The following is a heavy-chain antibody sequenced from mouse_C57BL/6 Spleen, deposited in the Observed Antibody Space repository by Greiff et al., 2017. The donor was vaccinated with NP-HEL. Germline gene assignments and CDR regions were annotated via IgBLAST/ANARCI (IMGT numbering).Heavy chain of an antibody. D-gene: IGHD1-1*01. J-gene: IGHJ3*01. CDR3: ARPLYDCGSSYDGFDY. CDR2: IFPGSGST. Sequence: QVQLQQSGAELMKPGASVKLSCKATGYTFTGYWIEWVKQRPGHGLEWIGEIFPGSGSTNYNEKFKGKATFTADTSSNTAYMQLSSLTTEDSAIYYCARPLYDCGSSYDGFDYWGQGTLVTVSA. V-gene: IGHV1-9*01. CDR1: GYTFTGYW.